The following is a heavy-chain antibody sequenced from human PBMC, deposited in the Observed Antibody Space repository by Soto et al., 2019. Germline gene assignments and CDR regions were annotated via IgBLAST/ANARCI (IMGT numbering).Heavy chain of an antibody. CDR1: GFTFSSYV. Sequence: QVQLVESGGGVVQPGRALRLSCSASGFTFSSYVMHWVRQATGTGLEWVAVISYDGSNKYYADSVKVRFTISRDNSKNTLFLHMNSLRAEDTAVYYWAKDQNSGGPYYYYYGIDVWGQGTTVTVSS. J-gene: IGHJ6*02. CDR2: ISYDGSNK. V-gene: IGHV3-30*18. CDR3: AKDQNSGGPYYYYYGIDV. D-gene: IGHD3-16*01.